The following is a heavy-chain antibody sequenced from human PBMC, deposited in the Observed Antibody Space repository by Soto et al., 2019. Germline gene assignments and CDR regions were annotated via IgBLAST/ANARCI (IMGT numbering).Heavy chain of an antibody. V-gene: IGHV4-34*01. CDR1: GGSFSGYY. CDR2: INHSGST. Sequence: SETLSLTCAVYGGSFSGYYWSWIRQPPGKGLEWIGEINHSGSTNYNPSLKRRVTISVDTTKNQFSLKLSSVTAADTAVYYCARASSLITISGVVIARRYNWFDPWGQGTLVTVSS. J-gene: IGHJ5*02. CDR3: ARASSLITISGVVIARRYNWFDP. D-gene: IGHD3-3*01.